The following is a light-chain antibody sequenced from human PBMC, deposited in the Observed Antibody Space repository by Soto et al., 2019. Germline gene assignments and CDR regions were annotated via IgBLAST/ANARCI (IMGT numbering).Light chain of an antibody. J-gene: IGKJ4*01. CDR2: AAS. CDR1: QAISNY. V-gene: IGKV1-27*01. CDR3: PKYNSVPT. Sequence: DIQMTQSPSSLSASVGDRVTITCRASQAISNYLAWYQQKPCKVPTLLIYAASTLQSAVPSRFSCSGSGTDFTLNISSLQPEDAATDDEPKYNSVPTFGGGTKVEI.